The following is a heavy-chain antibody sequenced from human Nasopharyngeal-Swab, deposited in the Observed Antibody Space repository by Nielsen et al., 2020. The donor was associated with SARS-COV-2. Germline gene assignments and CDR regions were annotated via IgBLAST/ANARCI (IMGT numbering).Heavy chain of an antibody. Sequence: GESLKISCVVSGFTFSSFGMHWVRQAPGKGLEWVAFIAHDASSESYGDSVKGRFSISRDSSKNTLYLQMDSLRGEDTAVYYCARDAPAHYGAFYWGRGTLVTVSS. CDR1: GFTFSSFG. CDR3: ARDAPAHYGAFY. CDR2: IAHDASSE. D-gene: IGHD4-17*01. V-gene: IGHV3-30*03. J-gene: IGHJ4*02.